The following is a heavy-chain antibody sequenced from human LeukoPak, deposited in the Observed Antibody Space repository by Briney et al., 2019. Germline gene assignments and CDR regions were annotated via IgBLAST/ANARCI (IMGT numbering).Heavy chain of an antibody. J-gene: IGHJ6*02. Sequence: GASVKVSCKASGGTFSSYAISWVRQAPGQGLEWMGWMNPNSGNTGYAQKFQGRVTMTRNTSISTAYMELSSLRSEDTAVYYCARETPSGYSYGYYYYYYGMDVWGQGTTVTVSS. D-gene: IGHD5-18*01. CDR1: GGTFSSYA. V-gene: IGHV1-8*02. CDR3: ARETPSGYSYGYYYYYYGMDV. CDR2: MNPNSGNT.